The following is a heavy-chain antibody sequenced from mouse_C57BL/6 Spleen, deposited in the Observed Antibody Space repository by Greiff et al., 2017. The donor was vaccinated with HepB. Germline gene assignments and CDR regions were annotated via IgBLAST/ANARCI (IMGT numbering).Heavy chain of an antibody. V-gene: IGHV1-4*01. CDR1: GYTFTSYT. D-gene: IGHD1-1*01. CDR2: INPSSGYT. J-gene: IGHJ3*01. Sequence: QVHVKQSGAELARPGASVKMSCKASGYTFTSYTMHWVKQRPGQGLEWIGYINPSSGYTKYNQKFKDKATLTADKSSSTAYMQLSSLTSEDSAVYYCAREGIFTRVVATPFAYWGQGTLVTVSA. CDR3: AREGIFTRVVATPFAY.